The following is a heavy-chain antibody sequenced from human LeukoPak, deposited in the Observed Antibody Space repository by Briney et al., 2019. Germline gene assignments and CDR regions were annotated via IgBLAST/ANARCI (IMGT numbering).Heavy chain of an antibody. CDR2: IYSGGST. CDR1: GFTVSSNY. Sequence: PGGSLRLSCAASGFTVSSNYMSWVRQAPGKGLEWVSVIYSGGSTYYADSVKGRFTISRDNSKNTLYLQMNSLRAEDTAVYYCAKGDCSSTSCPLDYWGQGTLVTVSS. V-gene: IGHV3-53*01. CDR3: AKGDCSSTSCPLDY. D-gene: IGHD2-2*01. J-gene: IGHJ4*02.